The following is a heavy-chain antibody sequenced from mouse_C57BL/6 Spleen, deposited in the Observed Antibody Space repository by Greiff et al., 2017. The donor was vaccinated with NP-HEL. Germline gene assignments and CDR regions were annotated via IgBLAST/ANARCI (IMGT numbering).Heavy chain of an antibody. Sequence: QVQLKESGPGLVAPSQSLSITCTVSGFSLTSYAISWVRQPPGKGLEWLGVIWTGGGTNYNSALKSSLSISKDNSKSQVFLKMNSLQTDDTARYYCARNRNYAVVATNYFDYWGQGTTLTVSS. CDR3: ARNRNYAVVATNYFDY. CDR1: GFSLTSYA. V-gene: IGHV2-9-1*01. CDR2: IWTGGGT. D-gene: IGHD1-1*01. J-gene: IGHJ2*01.